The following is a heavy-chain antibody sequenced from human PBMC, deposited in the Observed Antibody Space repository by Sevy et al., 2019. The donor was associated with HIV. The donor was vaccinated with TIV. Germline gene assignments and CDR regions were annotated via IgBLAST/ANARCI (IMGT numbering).Heavy chain of an antibody. CDR3: ATDPIIVLMVTDGMDV. CDR1: GLTFTYAW. Sequence: GGSLRLSCAVSGLTFTYAWMSWVRQAPGKGLEWVGRIKSNVDGGTTDYGEPVKGRFTISRDDSTNTPYLQMNSLKTEDTAVYYCATDPIIVLMVTDGMDVWGQGTTVTVSS. CDR2: IKSNVDGGTT. J-gene: IGHJ6*02. D-gene: IGHD2-8*01. V-gene: IGHV3-15*01.